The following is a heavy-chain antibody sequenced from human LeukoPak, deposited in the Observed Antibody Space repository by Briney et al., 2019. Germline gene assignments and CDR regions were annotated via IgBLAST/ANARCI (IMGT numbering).Heavy chain of an antibody. J-gene: IGHJ3*02. D-gene: IGHD3-22*01. CDR2: TYYSEYT. Sequence: SDPLSLTCSVSGGSISSYFWNWIRQPPGRGREWVGYTYYSEYTKYNPSLKSRVTISLDTSKNQFSLNLNSVTAADTAVYYCAGASSYFNSRGQRTFDIWGRGTMVTVSS. CDR1: GGSISSYF. V-gene: IGHV4-59*07. CDR3: AGASSYFNSRGQRTFDI.